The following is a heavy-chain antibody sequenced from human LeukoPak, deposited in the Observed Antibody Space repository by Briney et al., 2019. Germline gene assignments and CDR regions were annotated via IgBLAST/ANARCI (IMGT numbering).Heavy chain of an antibody. CDR1: GGSISSSSYY. CDR2: IYYSGST. J-gene: IGHJ4*02. D-gene: IGHD2-15*01. Sequence: PSETLSLTCTVSGGSISSSSYYWGWIRQPPGKGLEWIGSIYYSGSTYYNPSLKSRVTISVDTSKNQFSLKLSSVTAADTAVYYCARLPVRRGYCSGGSCEPKYYFDYWGQGTLDTVSS. CDR3: ARLPVRRGYCSGGSCEPKYYFDY. V-gene: IGHV4-39*01.